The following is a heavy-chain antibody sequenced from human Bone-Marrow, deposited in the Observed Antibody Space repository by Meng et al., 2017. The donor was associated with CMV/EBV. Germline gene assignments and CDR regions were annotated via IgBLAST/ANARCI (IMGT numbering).Heavy chain of an antibody. J-gene: IGHJ5*02. V-gene: IGHV1-8*01. D-gene: IGHD3-3*01. Sequence: ASVKVSCKASGYTFTSYDINWVRQATGQGLEWMGWMNPNSGNTGYAQKLQGRVTMTRNTSISTAYMELSSLRSEDTAVYYCARGEDLGPFWSGYLEVTEFDPWGQGTLVTVSS. CDR2: MNPNSGNT. CDR3: ARGEDLGPFWSGYLEVTEFDP. CDR1: GYTFTSYD.